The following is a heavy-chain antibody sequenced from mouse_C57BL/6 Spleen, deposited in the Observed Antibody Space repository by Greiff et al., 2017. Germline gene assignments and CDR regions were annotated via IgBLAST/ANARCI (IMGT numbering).Heavy chain of an antibody. V-gene: IGHV5-9*04. Sequence: DVQLQESGGGLVKPGGSLKLSCAASGFTFSSYTMSWVRQTPEKRLAWVATISGSGGNTYYPDSVKGRFTISRDNAENTLYLQMSSLRSEDTALYYCARLGGSSLWYFDVWGTGTTVTVSS. CDR1: GFTFSSYT. CDR2: ISGSGGNT. CDR3: ARLGGSSLWYFDV. D-gene: IGHD1-1*01. J-gene: IGHJ1*03.